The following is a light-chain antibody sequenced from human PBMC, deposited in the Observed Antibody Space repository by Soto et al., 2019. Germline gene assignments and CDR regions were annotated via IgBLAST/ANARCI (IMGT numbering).Light chain of an antibody. CDR2: DAS. Sequence: EIVLTQFPATLSLSPGERATLSCRASQSVSSYLAWYQQKPGQAPRLLIYDASNRATGIPARFSGSGSGTDFTLTISRLEPEDFAIYYCQQRQYWPPITFGQGTRLEIK. J-gene: IGKJ5*01. CDR1: QSVSSY. V-gene: IGKV3-11*01. CDR3: QQRQYWPPIT.